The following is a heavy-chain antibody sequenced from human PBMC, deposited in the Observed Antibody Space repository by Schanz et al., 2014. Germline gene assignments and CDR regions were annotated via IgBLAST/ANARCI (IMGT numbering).Heavy chain of an antibody. Sequence: VQLVESGGGVVQPGRSLRLSCAASGFTFSDYYINWIRQAPGKGLEWVSAISGSGGSTYYADSVKGRFTISRDNSKNTLYLQMSSLRAEDTAVYYCAKSQGSSFDSWGQGTLVTVSS. CDR2: ISGSGGST. CDR3: AKSQGSSFDS. V-gene: IGHV3-23*04. D-gene: IGHD6-13*01. J-gene: IGHJ4*02. CDR1: GFTFSDYY.